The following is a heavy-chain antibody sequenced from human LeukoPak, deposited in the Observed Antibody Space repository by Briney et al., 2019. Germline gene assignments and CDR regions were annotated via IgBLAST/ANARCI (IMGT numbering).Heavy chain of an antibody. CDR3: MGYATATASFDY. V-gene: IGHV4-39*01. Sequence: PSETLSLTCTVSGGSISSSSYYWGWIRQPPGKGLEWIGSIYYSGNTYYKVSLKSQVTISVDTSKNQFALKLRSVTAADAAVYYCMGYATATASFDYWGQGTLVTVSS. CDR2: IYYSGNT. D-gene: IGHD2-2*01. J-gene: IGHJ4*02. CDR1: GGSISSSSYY.